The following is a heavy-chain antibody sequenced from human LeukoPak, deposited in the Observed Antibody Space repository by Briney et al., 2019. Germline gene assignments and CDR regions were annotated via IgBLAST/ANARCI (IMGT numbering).Heavy chain of an antibody. CDR2: IYTSGST. V-gene: IGHV4-4*09. CDR3: ARQKVPAAMSGFDP. Sequence: SETLSLTCTVSGGSISSYYWSWIRQPPGKGLEWIGYIYTSGSTNCNPSLKSRVTITVDTSKNQFSLKLSSVTAADTAVYYCARQKVPAAMSGFDPWGQGTLVTVSS. CDR1: GGSISSYY. J-gene: IGHJ5*02. D-gene: IGHD2-2*01.